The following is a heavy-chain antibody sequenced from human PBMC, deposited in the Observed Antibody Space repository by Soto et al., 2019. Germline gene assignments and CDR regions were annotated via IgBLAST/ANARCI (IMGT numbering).Heavy chain of an antibody. Sequence: SVQVSCKASGGTFSSYAIIWVRQAPGQGLEWMGGILPIFGTANYAQKFQGRVTITADESTSTAYMELSSLRSEDTAVYYCASDLTGASGYWGQGTLVTVSS. CDR3: ASDLTGASGY. D-gene: IGHD1-20*01. J-gene: IGHJ4*02. CDR1: GGTFSSYA. CDR2: ILPIFGTA. V-gene: IGHV1-69*13.